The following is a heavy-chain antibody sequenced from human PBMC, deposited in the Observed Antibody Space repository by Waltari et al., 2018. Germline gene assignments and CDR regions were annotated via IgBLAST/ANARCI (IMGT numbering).Heavy chain of an antibody. V-gene: IGHV1-69*08. CDR3: ARVVGGLAHYYYYGMDV. CDR2: IIPIFGTA. CDR1: GGTFSSYA. Sequence: QVQLVQSGAAVKKPGSSVKVSCKASGGTFSSYAISWVRQAPGQGLEWMGRIIPIFGTANYAQKFQGRVTITADKSTSTAYIELSSLRSEDTAVYYCARVVGGLAHYYYYGMDVWGQGTTVTVSS. D-gene: IGHD3-10*01. J-gene: IGHJ6*02.